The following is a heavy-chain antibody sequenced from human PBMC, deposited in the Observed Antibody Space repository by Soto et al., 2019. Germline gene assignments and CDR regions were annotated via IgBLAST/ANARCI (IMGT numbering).Heavy chain of an antibody. CDR2: VYYNGAT. V-gene: IGHV4-39*01. Sequence: QLQLQESGPGLVKPSETLSLTCTVSGGSVSSSDYYWGWVRQFPRTGLQWIGSVYYNGATSYDPSLSSRFFMSVDTSKNQFSLSLTSVSAADTALYYCVRLARGTTWSDFDYWGQGILVTVSS. CDR3: VRLARGTTWSDFDY. CDR1: GGSVSSSDYY. D-gene: IGHD3-10*01. J-gene: IGHJ4*02.